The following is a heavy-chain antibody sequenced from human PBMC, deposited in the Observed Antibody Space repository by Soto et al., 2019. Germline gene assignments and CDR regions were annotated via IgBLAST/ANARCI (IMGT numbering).Heavy chain of an antibody. D-gene: IGHD6-13*01. Sequence: QVQLVQSGAEVKKPGASVKVSCKASGYTFTNYYVHWVRQAPAQGLEWMGMINPSGGSTNYAQKFQSRVTMTRDTSTSTVYMELSSLRSEDTAVYYCARRYSSRWHFDYWGQGTLVTVSS. J-gene: IGHJ4*02. CDR2: INPSGGST. V-gene: IGHV1-46*03. CDR3: ARRYSSRWHFDY. CDR1: GYTFTNYY.